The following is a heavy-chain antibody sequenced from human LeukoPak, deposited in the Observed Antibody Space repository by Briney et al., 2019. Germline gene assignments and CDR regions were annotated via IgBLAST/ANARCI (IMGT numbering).Heavy chain of an antibody. V-gene: IGHV4-30-2*01. CDR2: IYHSGST. CDR3: ATSAGLRYSSGVDY. CDR1: GGSISSGGYY. D-gene: IGHD6-19*01. J-gene: IGHJ4*02. Sequence: ESSETLSLTCTVSGGSISSGGYYWSWIRQPPGKGLEWIGYIYHSGSTYYNPSLKSRVTISVDRSKNQFSLKLSSVTAADTPVYYCATSAGLRYSSGVDYWGQGTLVTVSS.